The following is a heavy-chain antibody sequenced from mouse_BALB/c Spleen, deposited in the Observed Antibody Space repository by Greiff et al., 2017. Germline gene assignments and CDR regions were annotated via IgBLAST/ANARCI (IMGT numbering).Heavy chain of an antibody. CDR1: GDSITSGY. Sequence: VQLQQSGPSLVKPSQTLSLTCSVTGDSITSGYWNWIRKFPGNKLEYMGYISYSGSTYYNPSLKSRISITRDTSKNQYYLQLNSVTTEDTATYYCATYYRYEVYYAMDYWGQGTSVTVSS. CDR3: ATYYRYEVYYAMDY. D-gene: IGHD2-14*01. J-gene: IGHJ4*01. CDR2: ISYSGST. V-gene: IGHV3-8*02.